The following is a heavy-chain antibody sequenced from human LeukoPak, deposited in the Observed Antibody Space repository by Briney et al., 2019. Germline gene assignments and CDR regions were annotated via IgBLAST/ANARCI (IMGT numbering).Heavy chain of an antibody. Sequence: ASVKLSSKASGYTFTSYGLSWVRQAPGQGFEWMGWISAYNGNRNYAQKLLGRVTMTTDRSTSPAYTGLRSLSSDDLAVYYCATYGDYPLDHWGQGTLVTVSS. CDR3: ATYGDYPLDH. V-gene: IGHV1-18*03. J-gene: IGHJ4*02. CDR2: ISAYNGNR. D-gene: IGHD4-17*01. CDR1: GYTFTSYG.